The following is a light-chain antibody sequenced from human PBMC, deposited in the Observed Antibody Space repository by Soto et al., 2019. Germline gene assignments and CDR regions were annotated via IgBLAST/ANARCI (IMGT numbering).Light chain of an antibody. Sequence: QSALTQPASVSGSPGQSITISSTGTSSDVGSYDLVSWYQHHPGTAPKLILYEVTKRPSGVSNRFSGSKSGNTASLTISGLQAEDDADYYCSSYTSSNSLAFGGGTKLTVL. CDR3: SSYTSSNSLA. CDR1: SSDVGSYDL. V-gene: IGLV2-14*02. J-gene: IGLJ2*01. CDR2: EVT.